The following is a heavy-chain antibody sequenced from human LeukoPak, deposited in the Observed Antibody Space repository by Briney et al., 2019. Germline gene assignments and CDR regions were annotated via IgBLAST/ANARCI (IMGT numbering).Heavy chain of an antibody. V-gene: IGHV3-33*01. J-gene: IGHJ5*02. Sequence: KPGRSLRLSCAASGFTFSSYGMHWVRQAPGKGLEWVAVIWYDGSNKYYADSVKGRFTISRDNSKNTLYLQINSLRAEDTAVYYCARDRRYCSSTSCYQYWFDPWGQGTLVTVSS. CDR1: GFTFSSYG. CDR3: ARDRRYCSSTSCYQYWFDP. D-gene: IGHD2-2*01. CDR2: IWYDGSNK.